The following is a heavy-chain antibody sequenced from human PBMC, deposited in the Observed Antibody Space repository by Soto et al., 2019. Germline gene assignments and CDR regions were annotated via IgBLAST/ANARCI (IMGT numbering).Heavy chain of an antibody. V-gene: IGHV4-59*01. D-gene: IGHD2-21*02. CDR2: IYYTGST. CDR3: AVTRGGAHPHDI. Sequence: NPSETLSLTCNSSGGPLSSFYYSWIRQAPGKGLEWIGYIYYTGSTNYNPSLKSRVTMSVDTSKNQFSLKLTSVTAADPAFYFFAVTRGGAHPHDIWGQGTMVTVSS. J-gene: IGHJ3*02. CDR1: GGPLSSFY.